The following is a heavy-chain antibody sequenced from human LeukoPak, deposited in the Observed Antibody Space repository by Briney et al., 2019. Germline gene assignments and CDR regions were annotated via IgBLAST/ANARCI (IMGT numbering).Heavy chain of an antibody. Sequence: SETLSLTCTVSGGSISSYYWSWIRQPAGKGLEWIGRIYTSGSTNYNPSLKSRVTMSVDTSKNQFSLKLSSVTAADTAVYYCIWFGESPNIDYWGQGTLVTVSS. D-gene: IGHD3-10*01. CDR1: GGSISSYY. J-gene: IGHJ4*02. CDR3: IWFGESPNIDY. V-gene: IGHV4-4*07. CDR2: IYTSGST.